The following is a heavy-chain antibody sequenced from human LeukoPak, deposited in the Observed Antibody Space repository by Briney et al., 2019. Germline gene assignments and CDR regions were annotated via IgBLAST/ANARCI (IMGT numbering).Heavy chain of an antibody. J-gene: IGHJ4*02. Sequence: GGSLKLSCAASGFTFSSYAMSWVRQAPGKGLEWVSAISGSGGSTYYADSVKGRFTISRDNSKNTLYLQMNSLRAEDTAVYYCAKVKYYYDSSGYPADYWGQGTLVTVSS. CDR1: GFTFSSYA. CDR2: ISGSGGST. V-gene: IGHV3-23*01. D-gene: IGHD3-22*01. CDR3: AKVKYYYDSSGYPADY.